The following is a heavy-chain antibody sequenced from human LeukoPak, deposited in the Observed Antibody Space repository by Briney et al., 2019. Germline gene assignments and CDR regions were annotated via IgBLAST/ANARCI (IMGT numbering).Heavy chain of an antibody. V-gene: IGHV4-31*03. CDR2: IYYSRST. CDR3: ARDQAASSYGYRAIDY. CDR1: GGSISSGGYY. Sequence: PSQTLSLTCTVSGGSISSGGYYWSWIRQHPGKGLEWIGYIYYSRSTYYNSSLKSRVTISVDTSKNQFSLKLSSVTAADTAVYYCARDQAASSYGYRAIDYWGQGTLVTVSS. J-gene: IGHJ4*02. D-gene: IGHD5-18*01.